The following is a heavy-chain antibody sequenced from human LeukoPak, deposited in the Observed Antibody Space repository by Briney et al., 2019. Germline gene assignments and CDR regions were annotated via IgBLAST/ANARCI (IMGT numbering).Heavy chain of an antibody. D-gene: IGHD3-22*01. CDR2: ISWNSGSI. J-gene: IGHJ4*02. CDR1: GFTFDDYA. Sequence: PGGSLRLSCAASGFTFDDYAMHWVRHAPGKGLEWVSGISWNSGSIGYADSVKGRFTISRDNAKNSLYLQMNSLRAEDTALYYCAKDNSYYDSSGYYSYYFDYWGQGTLVTVSS. V-gene: IGHV3-9*01. CDR3: AKDNSYYDSSGYYSYYFDY.